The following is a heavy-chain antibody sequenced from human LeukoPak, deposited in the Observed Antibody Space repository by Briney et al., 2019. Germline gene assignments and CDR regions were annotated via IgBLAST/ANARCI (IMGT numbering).Heavy chain of an antibody. V-gene: IGHV4-38-2*02. CDR3: ARVNFSMGGGFNIDY. Sequence: SETLSLTCTVSGYSISSGYYWGWIRQPPGKGLEWIGYIFYTGSTYYNPSLQSRTTISVDTSKNQFSLRLSSVTAADTAVYYCARVNFSMGGGFNIDYWGQGTLVTVSS. J-gene: IGHJ4*02. D-gene: IGHD5-24*01. CDR2: IFYTGST. CDR1: GYSISSGYY.